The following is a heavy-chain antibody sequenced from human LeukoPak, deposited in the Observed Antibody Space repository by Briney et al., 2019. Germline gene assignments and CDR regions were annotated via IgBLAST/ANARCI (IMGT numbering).Heavy chain of an antibody. CDR1: GGSFSGYY. J-gene: IGHJ4*02. D-gene: IGHD5-18*01. CDR3: ARIQWYFDY. CDR2: INHSGST. Sequence: SETLSLTCAVYGGSFSGYYWSWIRQPPGKGLEWIGEINHSGSTNYNPSLKSRVTISVDTSKNQFSLKLSSVTAADTAVYYCARIQWYFDYWGQGTLVTVSS. V-gene: IGHV4-34*01.